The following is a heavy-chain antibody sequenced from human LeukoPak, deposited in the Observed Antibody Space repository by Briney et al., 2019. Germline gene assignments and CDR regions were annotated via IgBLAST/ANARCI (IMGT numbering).Heavy chain of an antibody. D-gene: IGHD6-25*01. Sequence: SETLSLTCTVSGGSISSYYWSWIRQPPGKGLEWIGYTYYSGSTNYNPSLKSRVTISVDTSKNQFSLKLSSVTAADTAVYYCARDPLTAGEPNDAFDIWGQGTMVTVSS. CDR3: ARDPLTAGEPNDAFDI. CDR2: TYYSGST. CDR1: GGSISSYY. V-gene: IGHV4-59*01. J-gene: IGHJ3*02.